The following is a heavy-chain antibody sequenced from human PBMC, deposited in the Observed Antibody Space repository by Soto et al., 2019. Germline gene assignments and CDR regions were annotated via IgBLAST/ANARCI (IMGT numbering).Heavy chain of an antibody. CDR1: GFTFSSYG. D-gene: IGHD3-16*01. J-gene: IGHJ4*02. V-gene: IGHV3-30*18. CDR2: ISYYGSNK. CDR3: AKMGNDYSFDY. Sequence: QVQLVESGGGVVQPGRSLRLSCAASGFTFSSYGMHWVRQAPGKGLEWVAVISYYGSNKYYADSVKGRFTISRDNSKNTLYLQMNSLRAEDTAVYYCAKMGNDYSFDYCGQGTLVAVAA.